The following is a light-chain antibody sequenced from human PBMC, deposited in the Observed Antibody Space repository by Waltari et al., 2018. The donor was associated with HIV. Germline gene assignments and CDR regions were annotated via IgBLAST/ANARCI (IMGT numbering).Light chain of an antibody. J-gene: IGLJ2*01. CDR1: SSHVGGYHY. CDR2: EVS. CDR3: SSYAGSNIQVVV. Sequence: QSALTQPPSASGSPGQSVTISCTGPSSHVGGYHYVSWYQQHPGKAPKLMIYEVSKRPSGVPDRFSGSKSGNTASLTVSGLQAEDEADYYCSSYAGSNIQVVVFGGGTKLTVL. V-gene: IGLV2-8*01.